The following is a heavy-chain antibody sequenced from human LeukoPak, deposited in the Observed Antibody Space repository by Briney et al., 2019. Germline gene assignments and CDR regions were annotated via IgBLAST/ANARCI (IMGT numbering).Heavy chain of an antibody. CDR1: GVIFSEYA. V-gene: IGHV3-23*01. CDR3: HRVRRPRFDF. J-gene: IGHJ4*02. CDR2: IGAADLGT. Sequence: GGSLRLSCAASGVIFSEYAVSWVRQTPEKRLEWVSGIGAADLGTYYADSVKGRFTMSRDISKSTLYLQMNSLRAEDTAVKEAHRVRRPRFDFWGRGTLVIVSS. D-gene: IGHD3-10*01.